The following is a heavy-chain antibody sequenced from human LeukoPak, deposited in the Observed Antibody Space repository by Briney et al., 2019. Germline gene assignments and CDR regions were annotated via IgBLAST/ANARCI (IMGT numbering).Heavy chain of an antibody. Sequence: QPGGSLRLSCAASGFTFTNYDVHWVRQATGKGLEWVSSIGTAGDTYYLGSVKGRFTISRENAKNSLYLQMDSLRAGDTAVYYCARFGGTDGFFDIWGQGTMVTVSS. CDR2: IGTAGDT. CDR3: ARFGGTDGFFDI. V-gene: IGHV3-13*04. CDR1: GFTFTNYD. J-gene: IGHJ3*02. D-gene: IGHD3-10*01.